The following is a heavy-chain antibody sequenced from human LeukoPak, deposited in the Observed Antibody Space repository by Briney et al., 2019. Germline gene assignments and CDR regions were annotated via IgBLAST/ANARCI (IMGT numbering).Heavy chain of an antibody. Sequence: GGTLRLSCAASGFTFDDYAMHWVRQAPGKGLEWVSGISWNSGSIGYADSVKGRFTISRDNAKNSLYLQMNSLRAEDTALYYCATSSSSSSWGFDYWGQGILVTVSS. CDR3: ATSSSSSSWGFDY. J-gene: IGHJ4*02. D-gene: IGHD6-6*01. CDR1: GFTFDDYA. CDR2: ISWNSGSI. V-gene: IGHV3-9*01.